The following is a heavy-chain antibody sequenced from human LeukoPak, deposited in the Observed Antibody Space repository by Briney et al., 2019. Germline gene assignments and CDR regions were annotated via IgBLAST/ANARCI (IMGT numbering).Heavy chain of an antibody. D-gene: IGHD2-2*01. V-gene: IGHV1-69*01. J-gene: IGHJ4*02. CDR1: GGTFNNYA. Sequence: SVKVSCKASGGTFNNYAISWVRQAPGQGLEWMGGIIPIFGTANYAQKFQGRVTITADESTSTAYMELRSLRSDDTAVYYCARVLWDIVVVPAAPFDYWGQGTLVTVSS. CDR2: IIPIFGTA. CDR3: ARVLWDIVVVPAAPFDY.